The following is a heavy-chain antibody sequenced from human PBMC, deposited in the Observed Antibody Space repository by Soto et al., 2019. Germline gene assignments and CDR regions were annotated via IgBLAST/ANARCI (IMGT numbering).Heavy chain of an antibody. D-gene: IGHD6-6*01. V-gene: IGHV4-59*08. J-gene: IGHJ4*02. CDR1: GGSISSYY. CDR2: IYYSGST. CDR3: VRSTIAPRLFMYPFDY. Sequence: PSETLSLTCTVSGGSISSYYWSWIRQPPGKGLEWIGYIYYSGSTNYNPSLKSRVTISVDTSKNQFSLRLNSVTAADTAVYYCVRSTIAPRLFMYPFDYWGQGTLVTVSS.